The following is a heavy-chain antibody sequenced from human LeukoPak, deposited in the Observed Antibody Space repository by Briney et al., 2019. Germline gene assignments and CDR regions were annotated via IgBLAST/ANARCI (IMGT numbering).Heavy chain of an antibody. CDR1: GGSISTYY. V-gene: IGHV4-59*08. CDR3: ARGSEYQLPFYGMDV. Sequence: SETLSLTCTVSGGSISTYYWSWIRQSQGRGLEWIGYIYYSGSTNYNPSLKSRVTISVDTSKNQFSLKLSSVTAADTAVYYCARGSEYQLPFYGMDVWGQGTTVTVSS. D-gene: IGHD2-2*01. CDR2: IYYSGST. J-gene: IGHJ6*02.